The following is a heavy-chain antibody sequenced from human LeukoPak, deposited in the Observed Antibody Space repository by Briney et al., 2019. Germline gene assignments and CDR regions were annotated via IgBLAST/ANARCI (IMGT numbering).Heavy chain of an antibody. D-gene: IGHD6-19*01. CDR1: GGSISSYY. CDR2: IYYSGST. J-gene: IGHJ4*02. CDR3: ATKKNSAWYIDY. V-gene: IGHV4-59*12. Sequence: SETLSLTCTVSGGSISSYYWSWIRQPPGKGLEWIGYIYYSGSTNYNPSLKSRVTISVDTSKNQFSLKLTSVTAADTAVYYCATKKNSAWYIDYWGQGTLVTVSS.